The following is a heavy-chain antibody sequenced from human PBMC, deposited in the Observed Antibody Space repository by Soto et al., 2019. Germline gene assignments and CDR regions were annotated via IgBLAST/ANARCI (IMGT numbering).Heavy chain of an antibody. V-gene: IGHV4-4*02. CDR2: IYHSGST. D-gene: IGHD2-15*01. J-gene: IGHJ5*02. Sequence: QVQLQESGPGLVKPSGTLSLTCAVSSGSISSTNWWSWVRQPPGKGLEWIGRIYHSGSTTSNPSLNSRVTISVDKSKNQFSLKLSSVTAADTAVYYCARSKDCCVGSCFHNWFHPGGQGTLVTVSS. CDR3: ARSKDCCVGSCFHNWFHP. CDR1: SGSISSTNW.